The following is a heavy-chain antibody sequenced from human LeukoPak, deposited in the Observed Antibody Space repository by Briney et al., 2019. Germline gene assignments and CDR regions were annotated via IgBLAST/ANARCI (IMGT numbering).Heavy chain of an antibody. CDR3: ARDRFGYGSTWYPLDY. D-gene: IGHD6-13*01. Sequence: QTGGSLRLSCAASGFTFSSYNMNWVRQAPGKGLEWVSYISSSSSTIYYADSVKGRFTISRDNAKNSLYLQMSSLRAEDTAVYYCARDRFGYGSTWYPLDYWGQGTLVTVSS. J-gene: IGHJ4*02. CDR2: ISSSSSTI. V-gene: IGHV3-48*04. CDR1: GFTFSSYN.